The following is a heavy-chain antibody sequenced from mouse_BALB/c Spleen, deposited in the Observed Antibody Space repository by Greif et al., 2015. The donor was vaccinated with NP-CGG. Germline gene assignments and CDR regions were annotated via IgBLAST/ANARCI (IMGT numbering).Heavy chain of an antibody. J-gene: IGHJ4*01. V-gene: IGHV1S56*01. CDR1: GYTFTSYY. D-gene: IGHD2-14*01. CDR3: ANYRYDYYARDY. Sequence: QVHVKQSGPELVKPGASVRISCKASGYTFTSYYIHWVKQRPGQGLEWIGWIYPGNVNTKYNEKFKGKATLTADKSSSTAYMQLSSLTSEDSAVYFCANYRYDYYARDYWGQGTSVTVSS. CDR2: IYPGNVNT.